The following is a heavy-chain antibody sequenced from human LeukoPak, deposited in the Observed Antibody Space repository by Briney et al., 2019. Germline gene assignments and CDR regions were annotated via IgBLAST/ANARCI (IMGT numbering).Heavy chain of an antibody. CDR3: AKEGLFSDYGDY. Sequence: GGSLRLSCAASGFTFDDYAMHWVRQAPGKGLEWVSDIIWDSSSIAYADSVKGRFTISRDNANNILYLQMNSLRAEDTAVYYCAKEGLFSDYGDYWGQGTLVTVSS. D-gene: IGHD3-3*01. V-gene: IGHV3-9*01. CDR2: IIWDSSSI. CDR1: GFTFDDYA. J-gene: IGHJ4*02.